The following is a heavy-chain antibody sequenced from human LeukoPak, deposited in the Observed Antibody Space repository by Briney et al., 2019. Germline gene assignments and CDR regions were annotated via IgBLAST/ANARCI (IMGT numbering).Heavy chain of an antibody. CDR1: GYTFTSYA. Sequence: GASVKVSCTASGYTFTSYAMNWVRQAPGQGLEWMGWINTNTGNPTYAQGFTGRFVFSLDTPVSTAYLQISSLKAEDTAVYYCARDLSDGDYEGGFDYWGQGTLVTVSS. CDR3: ARDLSDGDYEGGFDY. CDR2: INTNTGNP. D-gene: IGHD4-17*01. V-gene: IGHV7-4-1*02. J-gene: IGHJ4*02.